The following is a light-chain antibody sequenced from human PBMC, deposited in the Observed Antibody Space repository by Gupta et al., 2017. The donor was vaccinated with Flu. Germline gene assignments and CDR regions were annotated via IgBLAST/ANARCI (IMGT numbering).Light chain of an antibody. CDR2: GKN. CDR3: NSRDSSVNPWV. Sequence: RITGHGASMRSYYSGWFQQKPGQAPVLLMYGKNNRPSGIPDRFSGSSSGNTASLTITGAQAEDEADDYCNSRDSSVNPWVFGGGTKLTVL. V-gene: IGLV3-19*01. J-gene: IGLJ3*02. CDR1: SMRSYY.